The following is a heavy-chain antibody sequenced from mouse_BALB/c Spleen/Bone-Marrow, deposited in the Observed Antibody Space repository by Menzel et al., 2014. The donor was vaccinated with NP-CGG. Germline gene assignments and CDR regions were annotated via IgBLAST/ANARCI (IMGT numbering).Heavy chain of an antibody. Sequence: DVHLVESGGGLVQPGGSLKLSCAASGFTFSSYTMSWVRQTPEKRLEWVAYISNGGGSPYYPDTVKGRFTISGDNAKNTLYLQMSSLKSEDTAMYYCARRAGAYWGQGTLVTVSA. CDR3: ARRAGAY. CDR1: GFTFSSYT. V-gene: IGHV5-12-2*01. J-gene: IGHJ3*01. CDR2: ISNGGGSP. D-gene: IGHD3-3*01.